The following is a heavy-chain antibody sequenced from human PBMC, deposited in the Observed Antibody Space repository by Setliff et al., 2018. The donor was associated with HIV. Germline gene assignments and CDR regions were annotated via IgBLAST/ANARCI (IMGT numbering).Heavy chain of an antibody. CDR2: IVVGSGNT. Sequence: ASVKVSCKASGFTFTSSAVQWVRQARGQRLEWIGWIVVGSGNTNYAQKFQSRVTITADESTSTAYMELSSLRSEDTAVYFCATGRHYYDSSDYPANPFDVWGQGTMVTVSS. D-gene: IGHD3-22*01. V-gene: IGHV1-58*01. CDR1: GFTFTSSA. J-gene: IGHJ3*01. CDR3: ATGRHYYDSSDYPANPFDV.